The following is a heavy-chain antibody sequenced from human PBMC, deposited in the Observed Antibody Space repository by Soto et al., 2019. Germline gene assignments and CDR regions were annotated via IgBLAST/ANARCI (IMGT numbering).Heavy chain of an antibody. CDR2: IIPILGIA. D-gene: IGHD1-1*01. Sequence: QVQLVQSGAEVKKPGSSVKVSCKASGGTFSSYTISWVRQAPGQGLEWMGRIIPILGIANYAQKFQGRVTITADKSTSTAYMELSSLRAEDTAVYYCARDPRGLETGTTAYWGQGTLVTVSS. CDR1: GGTFSSYT. CDR3: ARDPRGLETGTTAY. J-gene: IGHJ4*02. V-gene: IGHV1-69*08.